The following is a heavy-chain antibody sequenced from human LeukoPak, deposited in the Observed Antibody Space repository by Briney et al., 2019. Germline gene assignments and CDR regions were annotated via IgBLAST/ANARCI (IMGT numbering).Heavy chain of an antibody. V-gene: IGHV3-33*01. CDR2: IWYDGSNK. CDR3: ARGYCSGGSCYTYYYGMDV. D-gene: IGHD2-15*01. Sequence: PGGSLRLSCAASGFTFSSYGMHWVRQAPGKGLERVAVIWYDGSNKYYADSVKGRFTISRDNSKNTLYLQMNSLRAEDTAVYYCARGYCSGGSCYTYYYGMDVWGQGTTVTVSS. CDR1: GFTFSSYG. J-gene: IGHJ6*02.